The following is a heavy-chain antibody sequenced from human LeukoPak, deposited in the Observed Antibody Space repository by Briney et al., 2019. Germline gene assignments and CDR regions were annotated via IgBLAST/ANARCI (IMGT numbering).Heavy chain of an antibody. J-gene: IGHJ4*02. CDR3: AREMAI. V-gene: IGHV3-33*01. CDR2: IWYDGSNE. CDR1: GFTFNTYS. Sequence: PGRSLRLSCAASGFTFNTYSMHWARLAPGKGLEWVAVIWYDGSNEDYADSVKGRFTISRDNSKNTLYLQMNSLRVEDTAVYYCAREMAIWGQGALVTVSS. D-gene: IGHD2-8*01.